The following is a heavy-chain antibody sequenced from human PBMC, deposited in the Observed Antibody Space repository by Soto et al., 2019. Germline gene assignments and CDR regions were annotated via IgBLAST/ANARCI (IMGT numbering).Heavy chain of an antibody. Sequence: ASVKISCKASGYTFTSYYMHWVRQAPGQGLEWMGIINPSGGSTSYAQKFQGRVTMTRDTSTSTVYMELSSLRSEDTAVYYCARIGYCSGGSCYYFDYWGQGTLVTVSS. D-gene: IGHD2-15*01. J-gene: IGHJ4*02. CDR1: GYTFTSYY. CDR3: ARIGYCSGGSCYYFDY. CDR2: INPSGGST. V-gene: IGHV1-46*01.